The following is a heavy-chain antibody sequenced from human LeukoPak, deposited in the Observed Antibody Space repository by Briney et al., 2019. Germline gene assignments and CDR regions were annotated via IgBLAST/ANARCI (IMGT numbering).Heavy chain of an antibody. Sequence: GGSLRLSCAASGFTFSDYWMHWVRQAPGKGLVWVSRINTDGSTTNYADSVKGRFTISRDNAKNTLYLQMNSLRAEDTAVYYCARDVDEYQLPSGPRFDPWGQGTLVTVSS. CDR3: ARDVDEYQLPSGPRFDP. CDR1: GFTFSDYW. D-gene: IGHD2-2*01. V-gene: IGHV3-74*01. J-gene: IGHJ5*02. CDR2: INTDGSTT.